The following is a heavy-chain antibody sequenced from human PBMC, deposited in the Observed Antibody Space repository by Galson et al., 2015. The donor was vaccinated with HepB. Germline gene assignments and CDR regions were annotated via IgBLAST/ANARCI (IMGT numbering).Heavy chain of an antibody. CDR3: ARDAHYYGSGSYPLDHALYYYYYGMDV. Sequence: SLRLSCAASGFTFSSYAMHWVRQAPGKGLEWVAVISYDGSNKYYADSVKGRFTISRDNSKNTLYLQMNSLRAEDTAVYYCARDAHYYGSGSYPLDHALYYYYYGMDVWGQGTTVTVSS. D-gene: IGHD3-10*01. CDR1: GFTFSSYA. J-gene: IGHJ6*02. V-gene: IGHV3-30*04. CDR2: ISYDGSNK.